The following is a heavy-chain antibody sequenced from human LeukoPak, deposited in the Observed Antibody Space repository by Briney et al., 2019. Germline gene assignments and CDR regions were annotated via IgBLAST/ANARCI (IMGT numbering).Heavy chain of an antibody. D-gene: IGHD5-18*01. CDR3: ASVSYGYKHDY. V-gene: IGHV1-18*01. J-gene: IGHJ4*02. Sequence: GASVKVSCKASGYTFTSYGISWVRQAPGQGLEWMGWISAYNGNTNYAQKLQGRVTMTTDTSTSTAYMELSSLRSEDTAVYYCASVSYGYKHDYWGQGTLVTVSS. CDR1: GYTFTSYG. CDR2: ISAYNGNT.